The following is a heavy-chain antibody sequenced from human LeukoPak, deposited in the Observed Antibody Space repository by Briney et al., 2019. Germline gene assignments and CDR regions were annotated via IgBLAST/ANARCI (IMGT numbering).Heavy chain of an antibody. CDR3: ARSEYSYGADAFDI. V-gene: IGHV4-61*01. CDR2: IYYTGST. D-gene: IGHD5-18*01. Sequence: SETLSLTCAVSGYSISSGNYWSWIRQPPGKGLKWIGYIYYTGSTNYNPSLKSRVTISLDTSKNQFSLRLSSVTAADTAVYYCARSEYSYGADAFDIWGQGTMVTVSS. CDR1: GYSISSGNY. J-gene: IGHJ3*02.